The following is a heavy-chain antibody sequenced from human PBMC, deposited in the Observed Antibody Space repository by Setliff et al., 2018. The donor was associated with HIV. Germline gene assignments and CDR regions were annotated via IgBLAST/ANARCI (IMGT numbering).Heavy chain of an antibody. CDR2: FDPEDGGT. CDR1: GYTLTELS. Sequence: GASVKVSCKVSGYTLTELSIHWVRQAPGKGLEWMGGFDPEDGGTIHAQKFQGRVTMTEDTPTDTAYMELRSLRSEDTAVYYCARDLAAAGAFDIWGQGTMVTVSS. D-gene: IGHD6-13*01. J-gene: IGHJ3*02. V-gene: IGHV1-24*01. CDR3: ARDLAAAGAFDI.